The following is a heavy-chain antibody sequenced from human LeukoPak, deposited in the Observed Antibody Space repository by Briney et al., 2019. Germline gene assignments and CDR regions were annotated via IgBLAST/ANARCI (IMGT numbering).Heavy chain of an antibody. Sequence: ASVKVSCKASGYTFTGYYMHWVRHAPGQGLEWMGWINPNSGGTNYAQKFQGWVTMTRDTSISTAYMELSRLRSDDTAVYYCARAHPLAAAGSYYFDYWGQGTLVTVSS. CDR1: GYTFTGYY. D-gene: IGHD6-13*01. V-gene: IGHV1-2*04. CDR3: ARAHPLAAAGSYYFDY. J-gene: IGHJ4*02. CDR2: INPNSGGT.